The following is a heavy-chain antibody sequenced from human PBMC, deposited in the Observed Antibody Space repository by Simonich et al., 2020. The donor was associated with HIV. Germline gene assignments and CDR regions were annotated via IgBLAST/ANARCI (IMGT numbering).Heavy chain of an antibody. CDR1: GYSFTSYW. V-gene: IGHV5-51*03. D-gene: IGHD6-19*01. CDR3: VRRLAVAGTYWYFDL. CDR2: IFPGVADT. J-gene: IGHJ2*01. Sequence: EVQLVQSGAEVKKPGESLKISCKGSGYSFTSYWIGWVRQMPGKVLEWMAIIFPGVADTSYSPSFQGQVTSSADKTISTAYLQWSSLKASDTAMYYCVRRLAVAGTYWYFDLWGRGTLVTVSS.